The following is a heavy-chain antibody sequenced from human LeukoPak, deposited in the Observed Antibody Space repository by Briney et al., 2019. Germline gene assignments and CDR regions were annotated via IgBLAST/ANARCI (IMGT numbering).Heavy chain of an antibody. CDR1: GYTFTSYG. J-gene: IGHJ4*02. Sequence: ASVKVPCKASGYTFTSYGISWLRQAPGQGLEWMGWISAYNGNTNYAQKLQGRVTMTTDTSTSTAYMELRSLRSDDTAVYYCARDMGGGSYRQFDYWGQGTLVTVSS. CDR3: ARDMGGGSYRQFDY. V-gene: IGHV1-18*01. D-gene: IGHD1-26*01. CDR2: ISAYNGNT.